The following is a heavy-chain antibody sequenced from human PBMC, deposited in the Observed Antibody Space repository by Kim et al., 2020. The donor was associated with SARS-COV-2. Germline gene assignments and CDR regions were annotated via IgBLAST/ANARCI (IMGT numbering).Heavy chain of an antibody. CDR2: ISSSGSTI. D-gene: IGHD3-10*01. Sequence: GGSLRLSCAASGFTFSSYEMNWVRQAPGKGLEWVSYISSSGSTIYYADSVKGRFTISRDNAKNSLYLQMNSLRAEDTAIYYCVLPTYGGLGGDAFHIWGQGTMVTVSS. CDR3: VLPTYGGLGGDAFHI. J-gene: IGHJ3*02. V-gene: IGHV3-48*03. CDR1: GFTFSSYE.